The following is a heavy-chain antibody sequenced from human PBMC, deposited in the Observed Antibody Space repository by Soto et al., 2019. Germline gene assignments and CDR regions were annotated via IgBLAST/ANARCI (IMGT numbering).Heavy chain of an antibody. CDR2: ISYDGSKE. Sequence: QVQLVESGGGVVQPGRSLRLSCAASRFTFSDYGMHWVRQAPGKGLEWVAVISYDGSKEYYADSVEGRFTISRDKSTNTLYLQMDSLRAEDTAVYYCARYKSNRWTLDYWGQGTLVTVSS. CDR1: RFTFSDYG. J-gene: IGHJ4*02. D-gene: IGHD1-1*01. CDR3: ARYKSNRWTLDY. V-gene: IGHV3-30*03.